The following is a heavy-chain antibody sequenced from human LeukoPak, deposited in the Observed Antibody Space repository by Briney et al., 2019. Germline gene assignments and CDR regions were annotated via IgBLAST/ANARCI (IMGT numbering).Heavy chain of an antibody. CDR1: GFTFSDSA. J-gene: IGHJ4*02. CDR2: IRSKANSYAT. CDR3: TRSSNWGSDY. Sequence: TGGSLRLSCVASGFTFSDSAIHWVRQASGKGLEWVGRIRSKANSYATTYAASMKGRFTISRDDSKNTAFLHMNSLKTEDTTIYYCTRSSNWGSDYWGQGTLVTVSS. D-gene: IGHD7-27*01. V-gene: IGHV3-73*01.